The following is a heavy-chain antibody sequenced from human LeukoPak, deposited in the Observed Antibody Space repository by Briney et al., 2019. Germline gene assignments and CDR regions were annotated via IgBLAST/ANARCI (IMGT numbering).Heavy chain of an antibody. V-gene: IGHV3-30*02. CDR2: IWYGGSNK. CDR3: AKGSSGFWSGSLGYYYYYMDV. Sequence: GGSLRLSCAASGFTFSSYGMHWVRQAPGKGLEWVAVIWYGGSNKYYADSVKGRFTISRDNSKNTLYLQMNSLRAEDTAVYYCAKGSSGFWSGSLGYYYYYMDVWGKGTTVTVSS. D-gene: IGHD3-3*01. J-gene: IGHJ6*03. CDR1: GFTFSSYG.